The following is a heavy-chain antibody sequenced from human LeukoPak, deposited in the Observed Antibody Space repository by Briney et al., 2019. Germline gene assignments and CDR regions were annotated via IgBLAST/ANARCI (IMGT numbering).Heavy chain of an antibody. V-gene: IGHV3-11*04. Sequence: GGSLRLSCAASGFTFSDYYMSWIRQAPGKGLEWVSYISSSGSTIYYADSVKGRFTISRDNAKNSLYLQMNSLRAEDTAVYYCASAMVVAADKDYWGQGTLVTVSS. J-gene: IGHJ4*02. CDR1: GFTFSDYY. CDR2: ISSSGSTI. CDR3: ASAMVVAADKDY. D-gene: IGHD2-15*01.